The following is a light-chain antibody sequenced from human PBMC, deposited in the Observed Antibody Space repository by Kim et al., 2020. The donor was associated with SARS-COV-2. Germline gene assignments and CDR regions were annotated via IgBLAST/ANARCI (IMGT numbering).Light chain of an antibody. V-gene: IGLV6-57*02. J-gene: IGLJ3*02. CDR2: EDN. CDR3: QSYDSSNPWV. Sequence: TVTISCTGSSGRIASNYVQWYQQRPGSAPTTVIYEDNQRPSGVPGRFSGSIDSSSNSASLTISGLKTEDEADYYCQSYDSSNPWVFGGGTQLTVL. CDR1: SGRIASNY.